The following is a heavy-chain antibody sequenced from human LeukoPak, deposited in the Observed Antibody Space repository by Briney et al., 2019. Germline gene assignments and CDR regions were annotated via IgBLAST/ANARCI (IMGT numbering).Heavy chain of an antibody. CDR2: ISAYNGNT. CDR1: GYTFTSYG. D-gene: IGHD5-24*01. J-gene: IGHJ4*02. V-gene: IGHV1-18*01. Sequence: ASVKVSYKASGYTFTSYGISWVRQAPGQGLEWMGWISAYNGNTNYAQKFQGRVTMTTETSTHTAYMELRSPRSDDTAVYYCARGRDGYNSDWGQGTLVTVSS. CDR3: ARGRDGYNSD.